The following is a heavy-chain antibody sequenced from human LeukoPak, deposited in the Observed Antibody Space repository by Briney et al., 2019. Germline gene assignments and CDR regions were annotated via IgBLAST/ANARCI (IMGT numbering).Heavy chain of an antibody. CDR1: GGSFSGYY. Sequence: SETLSLTCAVYGGSFSGYYWSWIRQPPGKGLEWIGEINHSGSTNYNPSLKSRVTISVDTSKNQFSLKLSSVTAADTAVYYCARDGNSESYYYYGMDVWGQGTTVTVSS. V-gene: IGHV4-34*01. CDR3: ARDGNSESYYYYGMDV. J-gene: IGHJ6*02. D-gene: IGHD5-18*01. CDR2: INHSGST.